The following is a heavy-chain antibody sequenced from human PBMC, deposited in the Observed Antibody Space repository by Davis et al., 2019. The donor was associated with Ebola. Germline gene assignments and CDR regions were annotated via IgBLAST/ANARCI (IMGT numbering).Heavy chain of an antibody. Sequence: PSETLSLTCTVSGGSISSSSYYWGWIRQPPGKGLEWIGSIYYSGSTYYNPSLKSRVTISVDTSKNQFSLKLSSVTAADTAVYYCARLLLPPGYFDYWGQGTLVTVSS. J-gene: IGHJ4*02. CDR1: GGSISSSSYY. V-gene: IGHV4-39*01. D-gene: IGHD3-22*01. CDR3: ARLLLPPGYFDY. CDR2: IYYSGST.